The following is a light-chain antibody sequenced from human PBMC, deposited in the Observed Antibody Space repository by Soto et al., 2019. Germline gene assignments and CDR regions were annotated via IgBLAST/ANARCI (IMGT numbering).Light chain of an antibody. V-gene: IGKV1-17*03. CDR3: LQHDTDPRT. CDR1: QAISNY. J-gene: IGKJ1*01. CDR2: AAP. Sequence: DIQMTQSPSALSASVGDRVTITCRASQAISNYLVWFQHKPGKVPKRLIYAAPSLQSGVPSRFSGSGSGTEFTLTISNLQPEDFATYYCLQHDTDPRTFGQGTKVDIK.